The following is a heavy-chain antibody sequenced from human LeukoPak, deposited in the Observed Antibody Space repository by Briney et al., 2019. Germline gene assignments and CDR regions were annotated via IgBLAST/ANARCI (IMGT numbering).Heavy chain of an antibody. D-gene: IGHD1-26*01. J-gene: IGHJ4*02. Sequence: PGGSLRLSCAASGFTFSSYWMSWVRQAPGKGLEWVANIKQDGSEKYYVDSVKGRFTISRDNAKNSLYLQMNSLRAEDTAVYYCARDIGSRGPYYFDYWGQGTLVTVSS. CDR1: GFTFSSYW. CDR3: ARDIGSRGPYYFDY. CDR2: IKQDGSEK. V-gene: IGHV3-7*01.